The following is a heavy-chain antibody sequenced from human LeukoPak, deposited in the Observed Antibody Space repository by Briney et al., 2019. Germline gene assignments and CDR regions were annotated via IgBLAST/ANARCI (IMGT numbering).Heavy chain of an antibody. CDR3: ARDTSSFYDY. CDR1: GFTVSSNY. Sequence: PGGSLRLSCAASGFTVSSNYMSWVRQAPGKGLEWVSVIYSGGSTQYADSVKGRFTISRDTSKNTLYLQMNSLRPEDTAVYYCARDTSSFYDYGGQGTVVTVSS. CDR2: IYSGGST. J-gene: IGHJ4*02. D-gene: IGHD6-6*01. V-gene: IGHV3-66*01.